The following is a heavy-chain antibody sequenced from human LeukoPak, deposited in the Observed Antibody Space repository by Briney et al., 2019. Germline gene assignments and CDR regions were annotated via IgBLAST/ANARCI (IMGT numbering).Heavy chain of an antibody. CDR2: INHSGST. CDR3: ARGRGVWYYYGMDV. D-gene: IGHD3-10*01. Sequence: SETLSLTCAVYGGSFSGYYWSWIRQPPGKGLEWIGEINHSGSTNYNPSLKGRVTISVDTSKNQFSLKLSSVTAADTAVYYCARGRGVWYYYGMDVWGQGTTVTVSS. J-gene: IGHJ6*02. V-gene: IGHV4-34*01. CDR1: GGSFSGYY.